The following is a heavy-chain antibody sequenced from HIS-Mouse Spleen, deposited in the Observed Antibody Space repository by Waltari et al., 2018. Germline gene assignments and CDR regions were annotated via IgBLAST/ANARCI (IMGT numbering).Heavy chain of an antibody. CDR1: GGSISSSSYY. Sequence: QLQLQESGPGLVKPSETLSLTCTVSGGSISSSSYYWGWIRQPPGKGLDWIGSLYYSGSTYYNPSLKSRVTISVDTSKNQFSLKLSSVTAADTAVYYCAREIPYSSSWYDWYFDLWGRGTLVTVSS. CDR3: AREIPYSSSWYDWYFDL. J-gene: IGHJ2*01. CDR2: LYYSGST. D-gene: IGHD6-13*01. V-gene: IGHV4-39*07.